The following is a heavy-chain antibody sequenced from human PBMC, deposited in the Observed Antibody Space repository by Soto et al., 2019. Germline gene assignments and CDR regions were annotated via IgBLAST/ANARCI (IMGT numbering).Heavy chain of an antibody. D-gene: IGHD3-10*01. V-gene: IGHV3-30*18. CDR3: AKDSGVRGAYGMDV. Sequence: QVQLVESGGGVVQPGRSLSLSCAASGFTFSSYGMHWVRQAPGKGLEWVAVISYDGSNKYYADSVKGRFTISRDNSKNTLDLQMSSLRAEDTAVYYCAKDSGVRGAYGMDVWGQGTTVTVSS. J-gene: IGHJ6*02. CDR1: GFTFSSYG. CDR2: ISYDGSNK.